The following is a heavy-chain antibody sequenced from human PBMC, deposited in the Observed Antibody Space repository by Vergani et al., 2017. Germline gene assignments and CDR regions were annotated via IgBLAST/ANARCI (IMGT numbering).Heavy chain of an antibody. J-gene: IGHJ5*02. CDR3: ARSIVVVSGWFDP. Sequence: EVELVQSGPEMRKPGESLKISCKGSGYSFTSYWIGWVRQMPGKGLEWMGIIYPGDSDTRYSPSFQGQVTISADKSISTYLQWSSLKASDTAMYYCARSIVVVSGWFDPWGQGTLVTVSS. D-gene: IGHD2-2*01. CDR1: GYSFTSYW. V-gene: IGHV5-51*03. CDR2: IYPGDSDT.